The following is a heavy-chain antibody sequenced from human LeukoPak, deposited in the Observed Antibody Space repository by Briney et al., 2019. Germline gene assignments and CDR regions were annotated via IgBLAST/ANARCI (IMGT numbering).Heavy chain of an antibody. CDR2: ISSSSSTI. Sequence: GGSLRLSCAASGFTFSSYSMNWVRQAPGKGLEWVSYISSSSSTIYYADSVKGRFTISRDNAKNSLYLQMNSLRAEDTAVYYCARGGLSTWFGDLDAFDIWGQGTMVTVSS. J-gene: IGHJ3*02. D-gene: IGHD3-10*01. CDR3: ARGGLSTWFGDLDAFDI. V-gene: IGHV3-48*04. CDR1: GFTFSSYS.